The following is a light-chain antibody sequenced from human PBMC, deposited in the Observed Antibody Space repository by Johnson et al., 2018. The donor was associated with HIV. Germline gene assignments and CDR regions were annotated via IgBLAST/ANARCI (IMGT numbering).Light chain of an antibody. Sequence: QSVLTQPPSVSAAPGQKVTISCSGSSSNIGNNFVSWYQHLPGTTPKLLIYEKNKRPSGIPDRFSASKSGTSATLGITVLQTGDEADDYCGTWDTSLSAGGGFGTGTKVTGL. CDR1: SSNIGNNF. CDR2: EKN. CDR3: GTWDTSLSAGGG. V-gene: IGLV1-51*01. J-gene: IGLJ1*01.